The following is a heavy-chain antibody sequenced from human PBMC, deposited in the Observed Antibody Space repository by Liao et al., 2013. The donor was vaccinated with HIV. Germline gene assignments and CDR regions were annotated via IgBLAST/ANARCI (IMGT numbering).Heavy chain of an antibody. Sequence: QVQLQESGPRLVKASESLSLNCSISGASISGYYWNWIRQPAGKGLEWIGRIYSSGSSNYNPSLKSRVTMSVDTSKKQFSLRLTSVTAADTAVYYCARDHCSSLSCFRRRWYFDLWGRGTLVTVSS. J-gene: IGHJ2*01. CDR2: IYSSGSS. CDR3: ARDHCSSLSCFRRRWYFDL. CDR1: GASISGYY. V-gene: IGHV4-4*07. D-gene: IGHD2-2*01.